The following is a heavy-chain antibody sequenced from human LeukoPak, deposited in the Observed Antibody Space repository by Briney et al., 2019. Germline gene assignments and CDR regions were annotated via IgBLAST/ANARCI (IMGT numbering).Heavy chain of an antibody. J-gene: IGHJ3*02. CDR1: GFRFSDYW. CDR2: ISSDGTTT. D-gene: IGHD1-26*01. V-gene: IGHV3-74*01. Sequence: GGSLRLSCAASGFRFSDYWMHWVRHAPGKGLVWVSRISSDGTTTSYADSVKGRFTISRDNAKSTLYLQMNSLRGEDTAVYYCARAPGRNEAFDMWGQGTMVTVSS. CDR3: ARAPGRNEAFDM.